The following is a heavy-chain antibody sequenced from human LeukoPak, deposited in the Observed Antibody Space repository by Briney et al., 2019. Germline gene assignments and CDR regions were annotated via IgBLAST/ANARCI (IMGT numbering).Heavy chain of an antibody. CDR3: ARLPLTGYSRGYYYGMDV. Sequence: ASVKVSCKASGGTFSRYAISWVRQAPGQGLEWMGGIIPIFGTANHAQKFQGRVTITADESASTAYMKLSSLRSEDTAVYYCARLPLTGYSRGYYYGMDVWGQGTTVTVSS. J-gene: IGHJ6*02. V-gene: IGHV1-69*13. CDR2: IIPIFGTA. CDR1: GGTFSRYA. D-gene: IGHD3-9*01.